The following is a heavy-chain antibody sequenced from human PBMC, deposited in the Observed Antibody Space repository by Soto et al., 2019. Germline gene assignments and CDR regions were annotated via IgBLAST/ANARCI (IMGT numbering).Heavy chain of an antibody. D-gene: IGHD3-22*01. Sequence: SGPTLVNPTQTLTLTCTFSGFSLSTSGVGVGWIRQPPGKALEWLALIYWNDDKRYSPSLKSRLTITKDTSKNQVVLTMTNMDPVDTATYYCAHTSRGDGSSGYYHLGRAFDIWGQGTMVTVSS. J-gene: IGHJ3*02. CDR1: GFSLSTSGVG. CDR3: AHTSRGDGSSGYYHLGRAFDI. CDR2: IYWNDDK. V-gene: IGHV2-5*01.